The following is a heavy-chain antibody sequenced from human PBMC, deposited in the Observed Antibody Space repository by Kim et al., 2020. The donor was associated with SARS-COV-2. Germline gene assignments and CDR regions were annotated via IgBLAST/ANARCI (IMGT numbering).Heavy chain of an antibody. D-gene: IGHD5-18*01. J-gene: IGHJ4*02. CDR2: MNGDGSAK. V-gene: IGHV3-7*05. CDR3: ARDSSFGRRDS. Sequence: GGSLRLSCAASDFTFSRSWMTWVRQAPGKGLESVANMNGDGSAKYYVDSVKGRFTISRDNAKNSLYLQMNSLRAEDTAVYYCARDSSFGRRDSWGPGTVVTVSS. CDR1: DFTFSRSW.